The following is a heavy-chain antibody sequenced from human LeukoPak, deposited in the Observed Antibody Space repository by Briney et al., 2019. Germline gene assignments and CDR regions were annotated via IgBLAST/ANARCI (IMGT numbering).Heavy chain of an antibody. V-gene: IGHV4-34*01. Sequence: SETLSLTCAVYGGSFSGYYWSWIRQPPGKGLEWIGEINHSGSTNYNPSLKSRVTISVDTSKNQFSLKLSSVTAADTAVYYCARGGIVEVVAATSFDIWGQGTMVTVSS. CDR2: INHSGST. CDR3: ARGGIVEVVAATSFDI. D-gene: IGHD2-15*01. J-gene: IGHJ3*02. CDR1: GGSFSGYY.